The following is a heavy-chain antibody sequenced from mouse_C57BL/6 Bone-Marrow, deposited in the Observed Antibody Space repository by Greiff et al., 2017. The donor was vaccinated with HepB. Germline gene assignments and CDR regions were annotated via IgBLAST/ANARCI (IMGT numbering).Heavy chain of an antibody. Sequence: QVQLQHSGAELVRPGASVTLSCKASGYTFTDYEMHWVKQTPVHGLEWIGAIDPETGGTAYNQKFKGKAILTADKSSSTAYMELRSLTSEDSAVYYCTRAKVPYSYGSSGVDYWGQGTTLTVSS. CDR2: IDPETGGT. CDR3: TRAKVPYSYGSSGVDY. D-gene: IGHD1-1*01. CDR1: GYTFTDYE. V-gene: IGHV1-15*01. J-gene: IGHJ2*01.